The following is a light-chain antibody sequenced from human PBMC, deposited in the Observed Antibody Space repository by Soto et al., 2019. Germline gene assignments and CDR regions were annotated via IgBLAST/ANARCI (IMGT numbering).Light chain of an antibody. Sequence: QSALTQPASVSGSPGQSITISCTGTSNDVGGHNYVSWFQQHPGKVPKLMIYEVSNRPSGVSNRFSGSKSGNTASLTISGLQAEDEADYYCSSYTSSSIPYVFGTGTKLTVL. CDR3: SSYTSSSIPYV. V-gene: IGLV2-14*01. J-gene: IGLJ1*01. CDR2: EVS. CDR1: SNDVGGHNY.